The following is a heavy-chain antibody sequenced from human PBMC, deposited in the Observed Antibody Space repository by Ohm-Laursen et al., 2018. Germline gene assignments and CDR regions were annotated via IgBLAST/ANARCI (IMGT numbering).Heavy chain of an antibody. V-gene: IGHV3-9*01. Sequence: RSLRLSCAASGFTFDDYAMHWVRQAPGKGLEWVSGISWNSGSIGYADSVKGRFTISRDNAKNSLYLQMNSLRAEDTALYYCAKDNSSGWYELDYWGQGTLVTVSS. CDR1: GFTFDDYA. D-gene: IGHD6-19*01. CDR3: AKDNSSGWYELDY. CDR2: ISWNSGSI. J-gene: IGHJ4*02.